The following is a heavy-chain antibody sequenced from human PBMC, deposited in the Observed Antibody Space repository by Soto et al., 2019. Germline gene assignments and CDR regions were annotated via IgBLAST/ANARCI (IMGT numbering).Heavy chain of an antibody. CDR2: IAYDGSNK. V-gene: IGHV3-30*18. D-gene: IGHD6-19*01. CDR3: AKDKGRSLAGGMDV. Sequence: QVQLVESGGGVVQPGRSLRLSCAASGFTFSSYGMHWVRQAPGKGLEWVAVIAYDGSNKYYADSVKGRFTISRDNSKNTLYLQMNSLRAEDTAVYYCAKDKGRSLAGGMDVWGLGTTVTVSS. J-gene: IGHJ6*02. CDR1: GFTFSSYG.